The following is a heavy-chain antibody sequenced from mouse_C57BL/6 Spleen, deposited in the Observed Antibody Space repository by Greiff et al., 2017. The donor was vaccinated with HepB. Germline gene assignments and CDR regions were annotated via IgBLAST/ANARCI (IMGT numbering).Heavy chain of an antibody. J-gene: IGHJ1*03. V-gene: IGHV5-17*01. CDR1: GFTFSDYG. D-gene: IGHD1-1*01. Sequence: EVKLVESGGGLVKPGGSLKLSCAASGFTFSDYGMHWVRQAPEKGLEWVAYISSGSSTIYYADTVKGRLTISRDNAKNTLFLQMTSLRSEDTAMYYCARGGTVAYWYFDVWGTGTTVTVSS. CDR2: ISSGSSTI. CDR3: ARGGTVAYWYFDV.